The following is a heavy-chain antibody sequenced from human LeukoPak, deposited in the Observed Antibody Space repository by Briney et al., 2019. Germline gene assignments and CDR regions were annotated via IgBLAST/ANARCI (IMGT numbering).Heavy chain of an antibody. D-gene: IGHD5-24*01. CDR1: GGSISSGGYS. CDR3: ARGRDGYNYFDY. V-gene: IGHV4-30-2*01. J-gene: IGHJ4*02. Sequence: SETLSLTCAVSGGSISSGGYSWSWIRQPPGKGLEWIGYIYHSGSTYYNPSLKSRVTISVDRSKNQSSLKLSSVTAADTAVYYCARGRDGYNYFDYWGQGTLVTVSS. CDR2: IYHSGST.